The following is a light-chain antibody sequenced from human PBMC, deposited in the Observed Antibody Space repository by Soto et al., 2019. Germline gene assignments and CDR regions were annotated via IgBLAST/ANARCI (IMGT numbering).Light chain of an antibody. V-gene: IGKV1-39*01. Sequence: DIQMTQSPSSLSASVGDRVTITCRASQSISNYLNWYQQKPGKAPNLLIYAASSLQSGVPSRFSGSGSGTDFTLTISSLQPEHFATYYCQQSYYTLAFGGETKVEIK. J-gene: IGKJ4*01. CDR3: QQSYYTLA. CDR1: QSISNY. CDR2: AAS.